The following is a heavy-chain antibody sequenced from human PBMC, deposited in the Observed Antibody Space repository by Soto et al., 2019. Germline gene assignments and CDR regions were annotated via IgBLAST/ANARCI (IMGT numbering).Heavy chain of an antibody. CDR1: GFAFRTYD. V-gene: IGHV3-13*04. CDR2: IGTGVDT. J-gene: IGHJ6*02. CDR3: ARELDGIDV. Sequence: LRLSCAASGFAFRTYDMHWVRQDTGKGLEWVSPIGTGVDTDFPGSVKGRFTFSRDNAKNSLYLQMNSLRAEDTAVYYCARELDGIDVWGQGTTVTVSS.